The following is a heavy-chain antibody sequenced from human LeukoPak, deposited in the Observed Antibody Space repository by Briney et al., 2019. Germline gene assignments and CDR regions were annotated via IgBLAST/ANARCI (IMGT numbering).Heavy chain of an antibody. V-gene: IGHV3-48*01. D-gene: IGHD6-13*01. CDR3: AKVPRQHDNWFDP. Sequence: GGSLRLSCAASGFTFSSHSMNWVRQAPGRGLEWVSYISSGSTIIHYADSVKGRFTISRDDAKNSLYLQMNSLRAEDTAVYYCAKVPRQHDNWFDPWGQGTLVTVSS. CDR1: GFTFSSHS. J-gene: IGHJ5*02. CDR2: ISSGSTII.